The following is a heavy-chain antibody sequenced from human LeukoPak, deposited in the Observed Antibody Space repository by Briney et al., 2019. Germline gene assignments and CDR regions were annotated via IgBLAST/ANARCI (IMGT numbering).Heavy chain of an antibody. CDR1: GFIFSSYA. CDR3: ASGYCSSTSCFPDY. J-gene: IGHJ4*02. CDR2: ISYDRSNK. V-gene: IGHV3-30*09. D-gene: IGHD2-2*03. Sequence: GRSLRLSCAAPGFIFSSYAMHWVRQAPGEGLEWVAVISYDRSNKYYADSVKGRFAISRDNSKNTLYLQMNSLRGEDTAVYHCASGYCSSTSCFPDYWGQGTLVTVSS.